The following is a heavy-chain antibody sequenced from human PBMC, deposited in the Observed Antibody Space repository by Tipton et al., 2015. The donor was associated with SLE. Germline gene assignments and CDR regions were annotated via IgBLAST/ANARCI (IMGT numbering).Heavy chain of an antibody. CDR3: ARDLQPSIERYFDWLGGWFDP. D-gene: IGHD3-9*01. V-gene: IGHV4-61*02. J-gene: IGHJ5*02. CDR1: GGSISSGSYY. Sequence: TLSLTCTVSGGSISSGSYYWSWIRQPAGKGLEWIGRIYTSGSTNYNPSLKSRVTISVDTSKNQFSLKMSSVTAADTVVYYCARDLQPSIERYFDWLGGWFDPWGQGTLVTVSS. CDR2: IYTSGST.